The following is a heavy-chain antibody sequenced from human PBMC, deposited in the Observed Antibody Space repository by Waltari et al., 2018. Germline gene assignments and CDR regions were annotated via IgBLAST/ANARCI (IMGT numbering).Heavy chain of an antibody. J-gene: IGHJ4*02. CDR3: ARGPLLSKVDY. Sequence: QVQLQESGPGLVKPSQTLSLTCTVSGGSIDSGSYYWSWIRQPAGKGLEWIGRIYTSGSTNYNPSLKSRVTISVDTSKNQFSLILSSVTAADTAVYYCARGPLLSKVDYWGQGTLVTVSS. D-gene: IGHD1-26*01. CDR2: IYTSGST. CDR1: GGSIDSGSYY. V-gene: IGHV4-61*02.